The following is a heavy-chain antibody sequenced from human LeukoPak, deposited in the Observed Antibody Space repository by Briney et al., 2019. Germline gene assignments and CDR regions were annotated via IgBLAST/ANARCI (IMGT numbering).Heavy chain of an antibody. CDR3: VRESGSYYFGY. D-gene: IGHD3-22*01. CDR1: GFIFDDYA. V-gene: IGHV3-9*03. CDR2: ITGNGGTI. J-gene: IGHJ4*02. Sequence: AGGSLRLSCAASGFIFDDYAMHWVRQAPGKGLEWVSGITGNGGTIAYADSVKGRFTVSRDNAKSSLYLQMSSLRAEDMALYYCVRESGSYYFGYWGQGTLVTVSS.